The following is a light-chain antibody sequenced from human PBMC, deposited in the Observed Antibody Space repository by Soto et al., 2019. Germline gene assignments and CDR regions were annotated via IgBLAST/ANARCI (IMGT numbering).Light chain of an antibody. CDR1: STNIGAGYG. CDR2: GNT. J-gene: IGLJ3*02. V-gene: IGLV1-40*01. CDR3: AAWDDILNGWV. Sequence: QSVLTQPPSVSGAPGQRVSISCTGSSTNIGAGYGVHWYQQRPGTAPKLLIVGNTIRPSGVADRFSGSKSGTSASLAISGLQSEDEADYYCAAWDDILNGWVFGGGTKLTVL.